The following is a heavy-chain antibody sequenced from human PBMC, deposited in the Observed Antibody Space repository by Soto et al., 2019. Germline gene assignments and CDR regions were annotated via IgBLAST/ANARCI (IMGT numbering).Heavy chain of an antibody. CDR3: AKVLPTVTTNHYFDY. CDR1: GFTFSSYG. Sequence: GGSLRLSCAASGFTFSSYGMHWVRQAPGKGLGWVAVISYDGSNKYYADSVKGRFTISRDNSKNTLYLQMNSLRAEDTAVYYCAKVLPTVTTNHYFDYWGQGTLVTVSS. J-gene: IGHJ4*02. V-gene: IGHV3-30*18. CDR2: ISYDGSNK. D-gene: IGHD4-17*01.